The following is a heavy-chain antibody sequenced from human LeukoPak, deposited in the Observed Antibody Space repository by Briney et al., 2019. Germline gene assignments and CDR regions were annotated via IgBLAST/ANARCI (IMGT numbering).Heavy chain of an antibody. J-gene: IGHJ4*02. CDR2: INPNSGGT. CDR1: RYTLTRYY. D-gene: IGHD3-22*01. CDR3: ARDLGYDSSGYWY. Sequence: ASVKDSFQSSRYTLTRYYIHWVRQPPGQGLAWMGWINPNSGGTNYAQKFQGRVTMTRDTSISTAYMELSRLTSDDTAVYYCARDLGYDSSGYWYWGQGTLVTVSS. V-gene: IGHV1-2*02.